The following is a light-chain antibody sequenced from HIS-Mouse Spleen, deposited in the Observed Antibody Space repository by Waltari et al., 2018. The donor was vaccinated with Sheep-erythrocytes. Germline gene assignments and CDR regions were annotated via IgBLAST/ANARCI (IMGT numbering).Light chain of an antibody. V-gene: IGLV2-23*01. CDR1: SSDVGSYNL. Sequence: QSALTQPASVSGSPGQSITISCTGTSSDVGSYNLFSWYQQHPGKAPKLMIDEGSKRPSGVSNRFSGSKSGNTASLTISGLQAEDEADYYCCSYAGSSTPWVFGGGTKLTVL. CDR3: CSYAGSSTPWV. J-gene: IGLJ3*02. CDR2: EGS.